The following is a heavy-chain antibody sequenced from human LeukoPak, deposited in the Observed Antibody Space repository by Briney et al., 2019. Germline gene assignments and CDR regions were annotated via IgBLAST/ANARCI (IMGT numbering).Heavy chain of an antibody. CDR1: GGSVSSGSYY. CDR2: ICYSGST. V-gene: IGHV4-61*01. CDR3: AREVSVAGYYYYYYMDV. Sequence: SETLSLTCTVSGGSVSSGSYYWSWIRQPPGKGLEWIGYICYSGSTNYNPSLKSRVTISVDTSKNQFSLKLSSVTAADTAVYYCAREVSVAGYYYYYYMDVWGKGTTVTVSS. J-gene: IGHJ6*03. D-gene: IGHD6-19*01.